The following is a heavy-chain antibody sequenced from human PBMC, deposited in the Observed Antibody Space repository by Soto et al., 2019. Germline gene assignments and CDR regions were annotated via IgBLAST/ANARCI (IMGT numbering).Heavy chain of an antibody. CDR2: INPSGST. CDR1: CGSISEYY. CDR3: ATDVFNY. V-gene: IGHV4-34*01. J-gene: IGHJ4*02. Sequence: SDTLSLPYAVYCGSISEYYWNWIRQPPGKGLEWIGEINPSGSTNYNPSLKSRVTISVDTSKKQFSLKVSSVTAADTAIYYCATDVFNYWGQGTLVTVSS.